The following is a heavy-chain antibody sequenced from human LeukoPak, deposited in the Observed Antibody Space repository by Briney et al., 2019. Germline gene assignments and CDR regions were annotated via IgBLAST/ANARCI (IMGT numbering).Heavy chain of an antibody. V-gene: IGHV4-34*01. CDR3: ARVRSSSWYGAFDI. Sequence: PSETLSLTCAVYGGSFSGYYWSWIRQPPGKGPEWIGEINHSGSTNYNPSLKSRVTISVDTSKNQFSLKLSSVTAADTAVYYCARVRSSSWYGAFDIWGQGTMVTVSS. CDR1: GGSFSGYY. CDR2: INHSGST. D-gene: IGHD6-13*01. J-gene: IGHJ3*02.